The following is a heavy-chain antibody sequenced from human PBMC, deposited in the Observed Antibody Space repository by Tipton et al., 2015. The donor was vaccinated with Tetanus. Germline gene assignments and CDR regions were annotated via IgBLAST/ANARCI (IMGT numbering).Heavy chain of an antibody. J-gene: IGHJ6*02. Sequence: TLSLTCTVSGGSISSYYWSWIRQPPGKGLEWIGYIYYSGSTNYNPSLKSRVTISVDTSKNQFSLKLSSVTAADTAVYYCARHQYWYDFWSGYHNYYYYGMDVWGQGTTVTVSS. CDR1: GGSISSYY. CDR3: ARHQYWYDFWSGYHNYYYYGMDV. D-gene: IGHD3-3*01. CDR2: IYYSGST. V-gene: IGHV4-59*08.